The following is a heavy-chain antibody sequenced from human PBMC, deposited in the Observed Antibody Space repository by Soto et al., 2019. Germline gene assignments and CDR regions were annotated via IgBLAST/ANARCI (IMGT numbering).Heavy chain of an antibody. V-gene: IGHV3-30-3*01. J-gene: IGHJ6*02. CDR2: ISYDGSNK. D-gene: IGHD2-2*01. Sequence: PGGSLRLSCAASGFTFSSYAMHWVRQAPGKGLEWVAVISYDGSNKYYADSVKGRFTISRDNSKNTLYLQMNSLRAEDTAVYYCARGSTSYYYYGMDVWGQGTTVTAP. CDR3: ARGSTSYYYYGMDV. CDR1: GFTFSSYA.